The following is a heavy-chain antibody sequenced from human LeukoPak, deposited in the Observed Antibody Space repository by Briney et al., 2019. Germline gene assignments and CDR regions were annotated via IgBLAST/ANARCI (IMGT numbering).Heavy chain of an antibody. J-gene: IGHJ3*02. CDR3: ARGQQLVGGTFDI. V-gene: IGHV4-59*01. CDR1: GGSISNYY. D-gene: IGHD6-13*01. CDR2: IYSSGST. Sequence: SSETLSLTCTVSGGSISNYYWSWIRQPPGKGLEWIGYIYSSGSTNYNPSLKSRVTISVDTSKNQFSLKLSSVTAADTAVYYCARGQQLVGGTFDIWGQGTMVTVSS.